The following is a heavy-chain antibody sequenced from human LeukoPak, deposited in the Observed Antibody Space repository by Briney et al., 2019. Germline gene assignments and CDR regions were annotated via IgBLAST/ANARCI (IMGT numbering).Heavy chain of an antibody. CDR1: GFTFNDYA. J-gene: IGHJ5*02. V-gene: IGHV3-30*14. CDR3: ASYNEGFDP. Sequence: GGSLRLSCAASGFTFNDYAMHWVRQAPGKGLEWVAVISFDGGDKFYADSVKGRFTISRDNSKNTLYLQMNSLRAEDTAVYYCASYNEGFDPWGQGTLVTVSS. CDR2: ISFDGGDK. D-gene: IGHD1-1*01.